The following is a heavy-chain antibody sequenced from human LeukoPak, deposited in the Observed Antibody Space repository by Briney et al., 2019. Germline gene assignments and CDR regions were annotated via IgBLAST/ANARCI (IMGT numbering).Heavy chain of an antibody. V-gene: IGHV4-59*08. D-gene: IGHD1-26*01. CDR1: GGSISSYY. J-gene: IGHJ4*02. CDR2: IYYSGST. Sequence: SETLSLTCTVSGGSISSYYWSWIRQPPGKGLEWIGYIYYSGSTNYNPSLKSRATISVDTSKNQFSLKLSSVTAADTAVYYCARPGGSYGSEFDYWGQGTLVTVSS. CDR3: ARPGGSYGSEFDY.